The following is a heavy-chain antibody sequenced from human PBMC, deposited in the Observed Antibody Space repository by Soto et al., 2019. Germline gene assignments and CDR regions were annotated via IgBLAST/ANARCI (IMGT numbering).Heavy chain of an antibody. Sequence: QVQLQESGPGLVKPAQTLSLRCTVSGGSISSRDYYWSWIRQHPEKGLEWIGSIYYSGSTYYNPSLXSXVXMPXDTSMNEFSLKLTSVTAADTAVYYCARDKGGAALKGSGMDVWGQGTTVTVSS. D-gene: IGHD3-10*01. J-gene: IGHJ6*02. CDR1: GGSISSRDYY. CDR2: IYYSGST. V-gene: IGHV4-31*03. CDR3: ARDKGGAALKGSGMDV.